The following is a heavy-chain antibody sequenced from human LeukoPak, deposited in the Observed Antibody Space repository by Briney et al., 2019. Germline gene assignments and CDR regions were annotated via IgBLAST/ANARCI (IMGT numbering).Heavy chain of an antibody. CDR2: ISGSGGST. CDR3: AKDVSSGWSWGAFDI. Sequence: GGSLRLSCAASGFTFSSYAMSWDRQAPGKGLEWVSAISGSGGSTYYADSVKGRFTISRDNSKNTLYLQMNSLRAEDTAVYYCAKDVSSGWSWGAFDIWGQGTMVTVSS. J-gene: IGHJ3*02. D-gene: IGHD6-19*01. CDR1: GFTFSSYA. V-gene: IGHV3-23*01.